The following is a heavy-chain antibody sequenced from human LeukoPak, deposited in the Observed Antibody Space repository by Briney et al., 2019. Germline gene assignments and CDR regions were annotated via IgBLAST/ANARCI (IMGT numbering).Heavy chain of an antibody. J-gene: IGHJ4*02. CDR3: AKCRVGAANFDY. CDR1: AFTFNSYA. D-gene: IGHD1-26*01. V-gene: IGHV3-23*01. CDR2: ISGSGANT. Sequence: GGSLRLSCAASAFTFNSYAMSWVRQAPGKGLEWVSAISGSGANTYYADSVKGRFTISRDNSKNTLYLQMSNLRAEDTAVYYCAKCRVGAANFDYWGQGTLVTVSS.